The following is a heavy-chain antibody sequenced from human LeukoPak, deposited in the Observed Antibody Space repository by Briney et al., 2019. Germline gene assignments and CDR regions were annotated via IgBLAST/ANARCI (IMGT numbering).Heavy chain of an antibody. D-gene: IGHD6-13*01. J-gene: IGHJ6*02. CDR3: ARDLGYSSSWIGYYYYGMDA. Sequence: RASVKVSCKASGYTFTSYAMNWVRQAPGQGLEWMGWINTNTGNPTYAQGFTGRFVFSLDTSVSTAYLQISSLKAEDTAVYYCARDLGYSSSWIGYYYYGMDAGAKGPRSPSP. CDR2: INTNTGNP. V-gene: IGHV7-4-1*02. CDR1: GYTFTSYA.